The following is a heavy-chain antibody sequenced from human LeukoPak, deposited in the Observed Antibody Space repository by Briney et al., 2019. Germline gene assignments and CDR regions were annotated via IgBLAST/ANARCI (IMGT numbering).Heavy chain of an antibody. CDR1: GFSFRDYA. J-gene: IGHJ6*03. D-gene: IGHD3-22*01. CDR3: ARVTVEIDYYDSSGYPYYYYYMDV. CDR2: ISGRNTST. V-gene: IGHV3-23*01. Sequence: TGGSLRLSCGASGFSFRDYAMSWVRQAPGKGLEWVSAISGRNTSTYYADSVKGRFTISRDNSKNTLYLQMYSLRAEDTAVYYCARVTVEIDYYDSSGYPYYYYYMDVWGKGTTVTVSS.